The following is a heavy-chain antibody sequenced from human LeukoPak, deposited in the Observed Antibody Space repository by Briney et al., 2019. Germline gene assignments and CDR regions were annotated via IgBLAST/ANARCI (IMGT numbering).Heavy chain of an antibody. D-gene: IGHD5-12*01. CDR3: ARVFSGYGPTVDYFDY. V-gene: IGHV1-2*02. J-gene: IGHJ4*02. CDR1: GYTFTGYY. CDR2: INPNSGGT. Sequence: GASVKVSCKASGYTFTGYYMHWVRQAPGQGLEWMGWINPNSGGTNYAQKFQGRVTMTRDTSISTAYMELSRLRSDDTAVYYCARVFSGYGPTVDYFDYRGQGTLVTVSS.